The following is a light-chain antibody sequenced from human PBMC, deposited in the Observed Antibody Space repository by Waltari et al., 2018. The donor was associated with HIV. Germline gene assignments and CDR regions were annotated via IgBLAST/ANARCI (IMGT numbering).Light chain of an antibody. Sequence: QSALTQPPSASGSPGQSVTISCTGTSSDVGSSNYVSWYQQHSGKAPKLVIYDVNKRPSGVPVRFSGSKSGKTASLTISGLQAEDEAEYYCSSYAGSNNYFYVFGTGTEVTVL. J-gene: IGLJ1*01. CDR1: SSDVGSSNY. CDR2: DVN. CDR3: SSYAGSNNYFYV. V-gene: IGLV2-8*01.